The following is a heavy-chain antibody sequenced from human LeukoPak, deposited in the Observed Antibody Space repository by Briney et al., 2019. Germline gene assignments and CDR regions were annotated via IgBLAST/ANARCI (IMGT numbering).Heavy chain of an antibody. CDR1: GFTFSSYG. Sequence: PGGSLRLSCAASGFTFSSYGMHWVRQAPGKGLEWVAVISYDGSNKYYADSVKGRFTISRDNSKNTLYLQMNSLRAEDTAVYYCAKDQAFDYGGNSNWFDPWGQGTLVTVSS. CDR2: ISYDGSNK. CDR3: AKDQAFDYGGNSNWFDP. V-gene: IGHV3-30*18. J-gene: IGHJ5*02. D-gene: IGHD4-23*01.